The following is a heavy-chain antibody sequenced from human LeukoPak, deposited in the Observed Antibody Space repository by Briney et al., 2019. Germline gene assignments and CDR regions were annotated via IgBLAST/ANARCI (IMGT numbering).Heavy chain of an antibody. CDR2: ISSSSSYI. Sequence: GGSLRLSCAASGFTFSSYAMSWVRQAPGKGLEWVSSISSSSSYIYYADSVKGRFTISRDNAKNSLYLQMNSLRAEDTAVYYCAVTYYDFWSGYSHWGQGTLVTVSS. CDR3: AVTYYDFWSGYSH. CDR1: GFTFSSYA. V-gene: IGHV3-21*01. J-gene: IGHJ4*02. D-gene: IGHD3-3*01.